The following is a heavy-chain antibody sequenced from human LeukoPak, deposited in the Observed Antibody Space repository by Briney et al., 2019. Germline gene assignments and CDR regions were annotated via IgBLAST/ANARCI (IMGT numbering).Heavy chain of an antibody. V-gene: IGHV1-24*01. CDR1: GSSLSGLS. CDR2: FHPENDEI. CDR3: VTGDHSPYYFHY. J-gene: IGHJ4*02. Sequence: GASVKVSCTVSGSSLSGLSMHWVRHSRPKGLEWLGGFHPENDEIIYAENFQGRVTMTEDTSTDTAYMELRSLGSEDTAVYYCVTGDHSPYYFHYWGQGTLVTVSS. D-gene: IGHD1-26*01.